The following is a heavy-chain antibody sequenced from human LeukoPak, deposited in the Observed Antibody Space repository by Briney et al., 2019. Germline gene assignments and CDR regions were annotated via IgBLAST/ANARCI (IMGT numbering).Heavy chain of an antibody. CDR1: GHTFTSYD. CDR2: MNPNSGNT. Sequence: ASVKVSCKASGHTFTSYDINWVRQATGQGLEWMGWMNPNSGNTGYAQKFQGRVTMTRNTSISTAYMELSSLRSEDTAVYYCATRVSGRYVTLNWNEEDFWGQGTLVTVSS. J-gene: IGHJ4*02. D-gene: IGHD1-1*01. V-gene: IGHV1-8*01. CDR3: ATRVSGRYVTLNWNEEDF.